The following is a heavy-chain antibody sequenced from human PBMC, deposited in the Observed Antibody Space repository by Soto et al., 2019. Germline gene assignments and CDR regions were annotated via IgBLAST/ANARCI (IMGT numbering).Heavy chain of an antibody. V-gene: IGHV4-59*12. Sequence: PSETLSLTCTVSGGSITNYYWNWIRQPPGKGLEWLGYISYSGSTDYNPSLKSRVTISVDRSKNQFSLKLSSVTAADTAVYYCARTPTPWGQGTLVTVSS. CDR1: GGSITNYY. CDR2: ISYSGST. D-gene: IGHD1-26*01. J-gene: IGHJ5*02. CDR3: ARTPTP.